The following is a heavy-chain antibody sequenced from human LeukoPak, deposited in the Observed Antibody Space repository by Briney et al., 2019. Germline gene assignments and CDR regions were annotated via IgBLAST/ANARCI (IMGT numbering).Heavy chain of an antibody. CDR2: IKQDGSEK. D-gene: IGHD3-3*01. V-gene: IGHV3-7*01. J-gene: IGHJ5*02. CDR3: ARVHHDFWSGYSLSDWFDP. Sequence: PGGSLRLSCAASGFTFSSYWMSWVRQAPGKGLEWVANIKQDGSEKYYVDSVKGRFTISRDNAKNSLYLQMNSLRAEDTAVYYCARVHHDFWSGYSLSDWFDPWGQGTLVTVS. CDR1: GFTFSSYW.